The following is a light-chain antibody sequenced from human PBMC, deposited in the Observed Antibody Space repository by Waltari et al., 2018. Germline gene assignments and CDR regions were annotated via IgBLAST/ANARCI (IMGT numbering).Light chain of an antibody. CDR2: EVS. V-gene: IGLV2-8*01. Sequence: QSALTQPPSASGSPGQSVTISCTGTSSDVGGYDYVSWYQQHPGKAPKLMISEVSKRPSGVPDRFSGFKSGNTASLTVSGLQAEDEADYYCTSNSGSNNLVFGGGTKLTVL. J-gene: IGLJ2*01. CDR1: SSDVGGYDY. CDR3: TSNSGSNNLV.